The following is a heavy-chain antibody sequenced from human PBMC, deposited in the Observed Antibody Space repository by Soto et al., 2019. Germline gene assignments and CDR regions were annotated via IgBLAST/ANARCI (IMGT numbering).Heavy chain of an antibody. CDR2: ISGYKGDT. V-gene: IGHV1-18*01. D-gene: IGHD2-15*01. CDR3: ARIEYCSGGNCYSACDI. J-gene: IGHJ3*02. Sequence: KLVQSGAEVKKPGASVKVSCKASGDTFISSGISWVRQAPGQGLEGMGWISGYKGDTNYAQKFQGRVTLSTDTSTSTAYKELRSLTPGDTAIYYCARIEYCSGGNCYSACDIWGQGTLVTVSS. CDR1: GDTFISSG.